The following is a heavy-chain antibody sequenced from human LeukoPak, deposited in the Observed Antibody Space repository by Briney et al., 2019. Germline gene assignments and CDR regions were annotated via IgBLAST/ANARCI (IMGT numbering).Heavy chain of an antibody. CDR2: IKTNTGNP. V-gene: IGHV7-4-1*02. J-gene: IGHJ4*02. CDR3: ASSGSYYPQNFDY. D-gene: IGHD1-26*01. Sequence: ASVKVSCKASGYTFTKYAVNWVRQAPGQGLEWMGWIKTNTGNPTYAQGFTGRFVFSLDTSVTTAYLQISSLKDEDTAVYYCASSGSYYPQNFDYWGQGTLVTVSS. CDR1: GYTFTKYA.